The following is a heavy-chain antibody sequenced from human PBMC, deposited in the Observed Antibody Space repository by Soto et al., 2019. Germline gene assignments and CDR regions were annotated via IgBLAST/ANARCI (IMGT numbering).Heavy chain of an antibody. J-gene: IGHJ6*02. CDR3: AKDGADTYYYGSGSYYDV. D-gene: IGHD3-10*01. V-gene: IGHV3-23*01. Sequence: GGSLRLSCAASGFTFSSYAMSWVRQAPGKGLEWVSAISGSGGSTYYADSVKGRFTISRDNSKNTLYLQMNSLRAEDTAVYYCAKDGADTYYYGSGSYYDVWGQGTTVTSP. CDR1: GFTFSSYA. CDR2: ISGSGGST.